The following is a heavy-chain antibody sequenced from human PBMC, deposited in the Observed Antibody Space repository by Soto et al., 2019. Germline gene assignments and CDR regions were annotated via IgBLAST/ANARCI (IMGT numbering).Heavy chain of an antibody. D-gene: IGHD3-3*01. J-gene: IGHJ4*02. CDR1: GFTFSSYA. CDR2: ISGSGGST. V-gene: IGHV3-23*01. CDR3: AKRRAYDFWSVYRFDY. Sequence: GGSLRLSCAASGFTFSSYAMSWVRQAPGKGLEWVSAISGSGGSTYYADSVKGRFAISRDNSKNTLYLQMNSLRAEDTAVYYCAKRRAYDFWSVYRFDYWGQGTLVTVSS.